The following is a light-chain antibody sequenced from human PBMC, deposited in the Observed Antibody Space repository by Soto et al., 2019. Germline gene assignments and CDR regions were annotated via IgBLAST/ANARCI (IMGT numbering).Light chain of an antibody. CDR2: DVT. V-gene: IGLV2-11*01. CDR1: SSDVGKYDF. J-gene: IGLJ3*02. CDR3: CSYAGGFTWV. Sequence: QSVLTQPRSVSGSPGLSVTISCTGSSSDVGKYDFVSWYQQHPDRAPKLMFYDVTKRSSGVPDRFSVSKSGNTASLTISGLQTDDEADYYCCSYAGGFTWVFGGGTKLTVL.